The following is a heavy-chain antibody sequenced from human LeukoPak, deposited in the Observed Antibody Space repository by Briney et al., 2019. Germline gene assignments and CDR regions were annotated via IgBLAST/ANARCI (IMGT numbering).Heavy chain of an antibody. J-gene: IGHJ4*02. V-gene: IGHV4-38-2*01. CDR3: ARDYSNYDPSYIDY. CDR2: IYHSGST. Sequence: PSETLSLTCAVSGYSISSGYYWGWIRQPPGKGLEWIGSIYHSGSTYYNPSLKRRVTISVDTSKNQFSLKMSSVTAADTAVCYCARDYSNYDPSYIDYWGQGTLVTVSS. CDR1: GYSISSGYY. D-gene: IGHD4-11*01.